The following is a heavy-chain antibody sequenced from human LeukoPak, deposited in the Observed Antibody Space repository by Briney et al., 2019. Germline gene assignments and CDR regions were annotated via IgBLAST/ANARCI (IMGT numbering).Heavy chain of an antibody. V-gene: IGHV3-53*01. Sequence: GGSLRLSCAASGFSLSSNYMNWLRQAPRKGLEWVSVINSGGTTYYADSVKGRLTISRDNSKNTLYLQMNSLRAEDTAVYYCARSLVRGVIINWGQGTLVTVSS. CDR3: ARSLVRGVIIN. D-gene: IGHD3-10*01. CDR1: GFSLSSNY. CDR2: INSGGTT. J-gene: IGHJ1*01.